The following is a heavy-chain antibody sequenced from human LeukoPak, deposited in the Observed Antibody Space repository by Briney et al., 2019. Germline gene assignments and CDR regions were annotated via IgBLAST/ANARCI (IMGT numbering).Heavy chain of an antibody. Sequence: SGTLSLTCAVSGGSISSSNWWSWVRQPPGKGLEWIGEIYHSGSTNYNPSLKSRVTIPVDKSKNQFSLKLSSVTAADTAVYYCARDRRAEGWFDPWGQGTLVTVSS. J-gene: IGHJ5*02. V-gene: IGHV4-4*02. CDR1: GGSISSSNW. CDR3: ARDRRAEGWFDP. CDR2: IYHSGST.